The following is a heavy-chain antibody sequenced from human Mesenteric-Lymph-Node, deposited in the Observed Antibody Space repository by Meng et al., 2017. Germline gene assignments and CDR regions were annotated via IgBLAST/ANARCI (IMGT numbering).Heavy chain of an antibody. CDR2: ISYDGSNK. V-gene: IGHV3-30*01. J-gene: IGHJ4*02. Sequence: GESLKISCAASGFTFSSYAMHWVRQAPGKGLEWVAVISYDGSNKYYADSVKGRFTISRHNSKNTLYLQMNSLRAEDTAVYYCARSVGVISSVDYWGQGTRVTGSS. CDR1: GFTFSSYA. D-gene: IGHD3-10*01. CDR3: ARSVGVISSVDY.